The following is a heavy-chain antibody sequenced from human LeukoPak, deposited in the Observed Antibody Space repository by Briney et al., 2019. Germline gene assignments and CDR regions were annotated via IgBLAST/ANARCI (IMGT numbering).Heavy chain of an antibody. V-gene: IGHV4-61*02. Sequence: SQTLSLTRTVAGGSISSGSYYWSWIRQPAGKGLEWIGRIYPSGSTNYNPSLKSPVTISVDTSKNQFSLKLSSVTAADTAMYYCAGARQLLGGVIDYWGQGTLVTVSS. D-gene: IGHD3-16*01. J-gene: IGHJ4*02. CDR1: GGSISSGSYY. CDR3: AGARQLLGGVIDY. CDR2: IYPSGST.